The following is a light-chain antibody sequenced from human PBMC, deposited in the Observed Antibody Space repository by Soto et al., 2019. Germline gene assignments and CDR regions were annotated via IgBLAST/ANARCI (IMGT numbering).Light chain of an antibody. J-gene: IGLJ2*01. Sequence: QSVLTQPPSASGSPGQSVTVSCTGTSSDIGDYNYVSWYQQHPGKAPKLMIYEVSKRPSGVPDRFSGSKSGNTASLTVSGLQADDEADYYCSLYVGNNNLVFGGGTKVTVL. CDR1: SSDIGDYNY. CDR3: SLYVGNNNLV. V-gene: IGLV2-8*01. CDR2: EVS.